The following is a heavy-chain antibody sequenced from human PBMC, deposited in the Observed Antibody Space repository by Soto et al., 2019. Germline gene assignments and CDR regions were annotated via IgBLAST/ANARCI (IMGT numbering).Heavy chain of an antibody. J-gene: IGHJ6*02. CDR1: GYTFTGYY. D-gene: IGHD3-16*01. CDR3: ARDRKGTTFMTSGLYGMDV. Sequence: ASVKVSCKASGYTFTGYYIQWVRHVPGQGLEWMGWMNPNSGAANYAQKFRGWVSLTRDMSISTAYMELNRLNPDDTAVYYCARDRKGTTFMTSGLYGMDVWGQGTTVTVSS. V-gene: IGHV1-2*04. CDR2: MNPNSGAA.